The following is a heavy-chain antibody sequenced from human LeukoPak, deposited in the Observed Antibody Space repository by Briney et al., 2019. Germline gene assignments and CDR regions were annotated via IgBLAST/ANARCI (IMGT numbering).Heavy chain of an antibody. J-gene: IGHJ6*02. CDR3: ARDHLAPTGGDYYYGMDV. CDR1: GFTFSSYS. V-gene: IGHV3-48*04. Sequence: GGSLRLSCAASGFTFSSYSMNWVRQAPGKGLEWVSYISSSSSTIYYADSVKGRFTISRDNAKNSLYLQMNSLRAEDTAVYYCARDHLAPTGGDYYYGMDVWGQGTTVTVSS. CDR2: ISSSSSTI. D-gene: IGHD7-27*01.